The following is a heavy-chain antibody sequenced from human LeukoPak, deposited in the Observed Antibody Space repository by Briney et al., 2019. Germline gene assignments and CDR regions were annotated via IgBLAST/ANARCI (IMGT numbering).Heavy chain of an antibody. J-gene: IGHJ4*02. CDR2: IIPIFGTA. Sequence: SSVKVSCKASGGTFSSYAISWVRQAPGQGLEWMGGIIPIFGTANYAQKFQGRVTITADESTSTAYMELSSLRSEDTAVYYCARGSGYCSGGSCYSIFYFDYWGQGTLVTVSS. CDR1: GGTFSSYA. V-gene: IGHV1-69*13. D-gene: IGHD2-15*01. CDR3: ARGSGYCSGGSCYSIFYFDY.